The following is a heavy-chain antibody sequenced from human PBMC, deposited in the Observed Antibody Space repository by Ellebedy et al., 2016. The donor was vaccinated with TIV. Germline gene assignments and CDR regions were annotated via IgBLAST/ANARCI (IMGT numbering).Heavy chain of an antibody. CDR2: ISWNSGSI. CDR1: GFTFDDYA. D-gene: IGHD2-2*01. CDR3: ARVYCSSTSCHDAFDI. Sequence: SLKISCAASGFTFDDYAMHWVRQAPGKGLEWVSGISWNSGSIGYADSVKGRFTISRDNAKNTLYLQMNSLRAEDTAVYYCARVYCSSTSCHDAFDIWGQGTMVTVSS. J-gene: IGHJ3*02. V-gene: IGHV3-9*01.